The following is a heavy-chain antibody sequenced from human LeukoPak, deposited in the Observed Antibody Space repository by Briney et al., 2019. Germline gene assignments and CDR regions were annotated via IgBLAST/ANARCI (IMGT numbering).Heavy chain of an antibody. Sequence: GGSLRLSCAASGFTFEDYAMHWVRQAPGKGLEWVSGIRWNSGSIGYADSVKGRFTISRDNAKNSLYLEMNSLRAEDTALYYCARRGGYDILSGYIYYGMDVWGQGTTVTVSS. D-gene: IGHD3-9*01. J-gene: IGHJ6*02. CDR3: ARRGGYDILSGYIYYGMDV. CDR2: IRWNSGSI. CDR1: GFTFEDYA. V-gene: IGHV3-9*01.